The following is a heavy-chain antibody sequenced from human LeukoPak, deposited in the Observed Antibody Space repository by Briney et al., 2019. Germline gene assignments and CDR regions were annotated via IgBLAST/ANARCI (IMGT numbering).Heavy chain of an antibody. V-gene: IGHV4-4*02. D-gene: IGHD5-12*01. J-gene: IGHJ4*02. CDR1: GGSISSNNW. CDR3: ARGPSVAAHLDY. CDR2: IYHHGAT. Sequence: SETLSLTCAVSGGSISSNNWWSWVRQPPGKGLEWIGEIYHHGATNYNPSLKSRVTLSVDKSKNQFSLELSSVTAADTAVYYCARGPSVAAHLDYWGQGTLVTVSS.